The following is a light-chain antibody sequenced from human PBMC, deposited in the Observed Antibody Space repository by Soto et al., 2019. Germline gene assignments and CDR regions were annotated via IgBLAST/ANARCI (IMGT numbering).Light chain of an antibody. V-gene: IGKV1-33*01. Sequence: DIQLTKSPSSLSASVGDRVTITCQASQDINNYLNWYQQKPGKAPKLLIFDASSVETGVPSRFSGSGSGTHFTITISSLEPEDIATYHCQQYEDLPLTFGGGTRVELK. CDR1: QDINNY. CDR3: QQYEDLPLT. J-gene: IGKJ4*01. CDR2: DAS.